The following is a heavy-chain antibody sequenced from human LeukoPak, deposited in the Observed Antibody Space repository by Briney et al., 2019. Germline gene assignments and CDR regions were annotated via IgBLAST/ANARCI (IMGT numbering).Heavy chain of an antibody. J-gene: IGHJ5*02. D-gene: IGHD6-13*01. Sequence: PSETLSLTCTVSGGSISSGGYWSWIRQHPEKGLEWIGYIHYTGKTYYNPSLKSRLSISVDTSQNQFSLNLNSVTAADTAVYYCARRRAEGGSNGHYNWFDPWGQGILVTVSS. CDR3: ARRRAEGGSNGHYNWFDP. CDR2: IHYTGKT. CDR1: GGSISSGGY. V-gene: IGHV4-31*03.